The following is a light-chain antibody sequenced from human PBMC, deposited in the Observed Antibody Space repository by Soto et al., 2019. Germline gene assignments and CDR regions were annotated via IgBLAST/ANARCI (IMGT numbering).Light chain of an antibody. V-gene: IGLV2-14*01. CDR2: DVS. Sequence: QSALTQPASVSGSPGQSITISCTGTSSDVVTYNYVSWYQHRPGKAPKLMIYDVSYRPSGVSNRFSGSKSANTASLTISGLQAEDEADYYCSSYTTSNTQVFGGGTKVNVL. J-gene: IGLJ3*02. CDR3: SSYTTSNTQV. CDR1: SSDVVTYNY.